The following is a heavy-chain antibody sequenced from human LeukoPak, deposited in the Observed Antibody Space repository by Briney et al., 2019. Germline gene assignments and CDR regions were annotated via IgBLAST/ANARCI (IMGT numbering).Heavy chain of an antibody. Sequence: PSETLSLTCTVSGGSISSSSYYWGWIRQPPGKGLEWIGSIYYSGSTYYNPSLKSRVTISVDTSKNQFSLKLSSVTAADTAVYYCARRSMVRGVISYWGQGTLVTVSS. CDR2: IYYSGST. CDR3: ARRSMVRGVISY. D-gene: IGHD3-10*01. J-gene: IGHJ4*02. CDR1: GGSISSSSYY. V-gene: IGHV4-39*01.